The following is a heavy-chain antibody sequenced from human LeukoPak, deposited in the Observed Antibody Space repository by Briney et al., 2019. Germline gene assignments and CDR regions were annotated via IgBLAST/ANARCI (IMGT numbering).Heavy chain of an antibody. CDR1: GGTFSSYA. J-gene: IGHJ5*02. CDR3: ARDRRGQNIDIVVVPAALWFDP. Sequence: SVKVSCKASGGTFSSYAISWVRQAPGQGLEWMGGIIPIFGTANYAQKFQGRVTITADESTSTAYMELSSLRSEDTAVYYCARDRRGQNIDIVVVPAALWFDPWGQGTLVTVSS. V-gene: IGHV1-69*13. CDR2: IIPIFGTA. D-gene: IGHD2-2*01.